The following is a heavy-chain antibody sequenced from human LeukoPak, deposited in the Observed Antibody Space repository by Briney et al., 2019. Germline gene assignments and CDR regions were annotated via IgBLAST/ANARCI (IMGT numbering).Heavy chain of an antibody. D-gene: IGHD3-22*01. CDR3: AKAGSSGYPTPIDY. CDR2: ISYDGSNK. Sequence: PGRSLRLSCAASGFTFSSYGMHWVRQAPGKGLEWVAVISYDGSNKYYADSVKGRFTISRDNSKNTLYLQMNSLRAEDTAVYYRAKAGSSGYPTPIDYWGQGTLVTVSS. CDR1: GFTFSSYG. V-gene: IGHV3-30*18. J-gene: IGHJ4*02.